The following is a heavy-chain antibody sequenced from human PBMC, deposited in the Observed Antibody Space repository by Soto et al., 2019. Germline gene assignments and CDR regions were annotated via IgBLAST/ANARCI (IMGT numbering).Heavy chain of an antibody. D-gene: IGHD2-2*01. V-gene: IGHV3-23*01. J-gene: IGHJ6*03. CDR1: GFTFSSYA. CDR3: AKGGDIVVVPAAPFYYYYYMDV. Sequence: GGSLRLSCAASGFTFSSYAMSWVRQAPGKGLEWVSAISGSGGSTYYADSVKGRFTISRENSKNTLYLQMNSLRAEDMAVYDCAKGGDIVVVPAAPFYYYYYMDVWGKGTTVTVSS. CDR2: ISGSGGST.